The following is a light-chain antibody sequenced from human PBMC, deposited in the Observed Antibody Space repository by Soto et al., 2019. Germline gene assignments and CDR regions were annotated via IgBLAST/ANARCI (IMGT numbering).Light chain of an antibody. J-gene: IGKJ5*01. Sequence: EIVMTQSPATLSVSQGERATLSCSASQSVSSNLAWYQQKPGQAPRLLIYGASTRATDIAARFSGSGSGTDFTLTINSLEPEDVAVYYCQQRNVWPPITFGQGTRLEIK. CDR3: QQRNVWPPIT. V-gene: IGKV3-15*01. CDR1: QSVSSN. CDR2: GAS.